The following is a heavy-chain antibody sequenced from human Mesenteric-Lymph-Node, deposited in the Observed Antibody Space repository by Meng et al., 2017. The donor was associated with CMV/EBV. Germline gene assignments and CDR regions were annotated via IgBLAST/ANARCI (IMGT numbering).Heavy chain of an antibody. Sequence: GESLKISCSAAGFTFSYYRISWVRQGPGKGPEWVVNIKQDGSEKYYVDSVKGRFTISRDNAKNSLYLQMNSLRAEDTAVYYCARDQPANWNDVISYWGQGTLVTVSS. V-gene: IGHV3-7*01. J-gene: IGHJ4*02. CDR1: GFTFSYYR. D-gene: IGHD1-1*01. CDR3: ARDQPANWNDVISY. CDR2: IKQDGSEK.